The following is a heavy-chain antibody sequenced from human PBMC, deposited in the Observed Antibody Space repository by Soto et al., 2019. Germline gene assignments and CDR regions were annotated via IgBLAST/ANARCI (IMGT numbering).Heavy chain of an antibody. J-gene: IGHJ3*02. V-gene: IGHV4-59*01. CDR2: IYYSGST. D-gene: IGHD4-17*01. CDR3: ARPTGPRLRGAFDI. CDR1: GGPISSYY. Sequence: PSETLSLTCTVSGGPISSYYWSWIRQPPGKGLEWIGYIYYSGSTNYNPSLKSRVTISVDTSKNQFSLKLSSVTAADTAVYYCARPTGPRLRGAFDIWGQGTMVTVSS.